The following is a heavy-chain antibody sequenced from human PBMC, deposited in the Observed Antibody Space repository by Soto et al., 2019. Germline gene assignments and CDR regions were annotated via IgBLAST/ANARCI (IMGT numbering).Heavy chain of an antibody. V-gene: IGHV3-53*04. CDR1: GDIATAKD. CDR2: IYNSGST. D-gene: IGHD3-9*01. CDR3: ARANDINAFDI. Sequence: GGSLRLSCAASGDIATAKDVNCFRQAPWGVLAWIAVIYNSGSTYHADSVKGRFTISRHDSKNTLYLQMDSLRPEDTAVYYCARANDINAFDIWGQGTMVTVSS. J-gene: IGHJ3*02.